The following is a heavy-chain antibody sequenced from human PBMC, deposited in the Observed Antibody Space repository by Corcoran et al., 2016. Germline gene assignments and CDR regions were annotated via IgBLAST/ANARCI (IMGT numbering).Heavy chain of an antibody. CDR2: IKQDGSEK. CDR1: GFTFSSYW. CDR3: ARDRFTSGPSDL. J-gene: IGHJ5*02. V-gene: IGHV3-7*01. Sequence: EVQLVESGGGLVQPGGSLRLSCAASGFTFSSYWLSWVRQVPGKGLEWVANIKQDGSEKNYVESVKGRFAISRDNAKKSLYLQMHNLRVEDTAVYYCARDRFTSGPSDLWGQGTLVTVSS. D-gene: IGHD3-10*01.